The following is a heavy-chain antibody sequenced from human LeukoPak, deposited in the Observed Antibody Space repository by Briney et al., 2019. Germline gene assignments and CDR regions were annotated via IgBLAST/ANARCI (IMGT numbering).Heavy chain of an antibody. J-gene: IGHJ3*02. CDR1: GFTFSSYG. Sequence: GSLRLSCAASGFTFSSYGMHWVRQAPGKGLEWVAVISYDGSNKYYADSVKGRFTISRDNSKNTLYLQMNSLRAEDTAVYYCARGGYSYGNDAFDIWGQGTMVTVSS. V-gene: IGHV3-30*03. D-gene: IGHD5-18*01. CDR2: ISYDGSNK. CDR3: ARGGYSYGNDAFDI.